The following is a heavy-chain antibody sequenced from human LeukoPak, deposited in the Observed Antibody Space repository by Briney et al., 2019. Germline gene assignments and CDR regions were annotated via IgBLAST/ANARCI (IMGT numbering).Heavy chain of an antibody. Sequence: SETLSLICAVYGESFSGHYWTWLRQPPGKGLECIGEINHSGSTTSNPSLNNRVTISVDTSKNQFALKLSSVTAADTAIYYCARRITTSGWYRDDYWGQGTLVTVSS. CDR3: ARRITTSGWYRDDY. CDR1: GESFSGHY. V-gene: IGHV4-34*01. CDR2: INHSGST. J-gene: IGHJ4*02. D-gene: IGHD6-19*01.